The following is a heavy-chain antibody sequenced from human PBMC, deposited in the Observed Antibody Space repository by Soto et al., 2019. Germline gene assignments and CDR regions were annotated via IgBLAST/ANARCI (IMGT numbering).Heavy chain of an antibody. D-gene: IGHD6-19*01. CDR1: GYTFSTYA. CDR2: INAGNGNR. CDR3: AGDKGVAGPGDS. V-gene: IGHV1-3*01. Sequence: QVQLVQSGAEVKKPGASVKVSCNASGYTFSTYAMHWVRQAPGQRLEWMGWINAGNGNRKYSQKCQGRVTITRDTSASTAYIELSSLRSEDPDVYYCAGDKGVAGPGDSWGKGTLVTVSS. J-gene: IGHJ4*02.